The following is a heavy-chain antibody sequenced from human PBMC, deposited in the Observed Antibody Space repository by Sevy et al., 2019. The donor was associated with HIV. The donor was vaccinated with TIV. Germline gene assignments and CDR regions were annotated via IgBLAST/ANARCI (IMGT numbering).Heavy chain of an antibody. D-gene: IGHD3-22*01. CDR1: GGSISDYY. CDR3: ARVNYDSSGYYPTDYGMDV. Sequence: SETLSLTCIVSGGSISDYYWSWIRQPPGKGPEWIGYIYYSGSTKYNPSLKSRVTISVDTSKNQFSLKLSSVTAADTAVYYCARVNYDSSGYYPTDYGMDVLGQGTPVTVSS. J-gene: IGHJ6*02. CDR2: IYYSGST. V-gene: IGHV4-59*01.